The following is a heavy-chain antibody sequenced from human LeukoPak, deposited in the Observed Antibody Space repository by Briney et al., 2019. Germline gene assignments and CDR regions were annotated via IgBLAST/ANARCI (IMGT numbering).Heavy chain of an antibody. CDR2: ISASGGST. Sequence: GGSLRLSCAASGFTFSSSAMSWVRQVPGKGLEWVSGISASGGSTNYADSVRGRFTISRDNSKNTLYLQMNSLRAEDTAVYYCARRHDYGDYWGQGTLVTVSS. V-gene: IGHV3-23*01. CDR1: GFTFSSSA. J-gene: IGHJ4*02. CDR3: ARRHDYGDY.